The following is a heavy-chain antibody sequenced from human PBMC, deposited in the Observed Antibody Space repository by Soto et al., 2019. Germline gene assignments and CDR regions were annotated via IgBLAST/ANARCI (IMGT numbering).Heavy chain of an antibody. V-gene: IGHV3-30-3*01. J-gene: IGHJ4*02. CDR3: ARGGATFGVVNPYYFDY. Sequence: QVQLVESGGGVVQPGRSLRLSCAASGFTFSSYAMHWVRQAPGKGLEWVAVISYDGSNKYYADSVKGRFTISRDNSKNTLYLQMNSLRAEDTAVYYCARGGATFGVVNPYYFDYWGQGTLVTVSS. CDR2: ISYDGSNK. D-gene: IGHD3-3*01. CDR1: GFTFSSYA.